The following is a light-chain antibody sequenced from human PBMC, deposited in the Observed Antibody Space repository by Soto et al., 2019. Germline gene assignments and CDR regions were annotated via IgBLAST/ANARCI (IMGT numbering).Light chain of an antibody. CDR2: DVN. CDR1: SSDIGAYNY. CDR3: ASYTSHTTLI. J-gene: IGLJ2*01. Sequence: QSVLTQPASVSGSPGQSITISCTGSSSDIGAYNYVSWYRQVPGKAPKLMINDVNNRPSGASSRFSGSKSGNTASLTISGLQAEDEADYYCASYTSHTTLIFGGGTKLTVL. V-gene: IGLV2-14*01.